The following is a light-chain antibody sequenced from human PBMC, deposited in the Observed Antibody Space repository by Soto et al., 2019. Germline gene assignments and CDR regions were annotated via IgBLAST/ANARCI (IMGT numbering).Light chain of an antibody. CDR2: GAS. J-gene: IGKJ2*01. CDR3: QQYGSLYT. Sequence: EIVLTQSPGTLSLSPGERVTLSCRASQSISSISLAWYQQKPGQAPRLLIYGASSRATGILDRFSGSWSGTDFTLTISRLEPEDFAVYYCQQYGSLYTFGQGTKLEIK. V-gene: IGKV3-20*01. CDR1: QSISSIS.